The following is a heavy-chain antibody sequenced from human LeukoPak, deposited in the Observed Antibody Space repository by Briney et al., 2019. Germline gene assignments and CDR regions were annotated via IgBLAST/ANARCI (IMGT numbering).Heavy chain of an antibody. CDR1: GFTFSSYG. J-gene: IGHJ4*02. CDR2: ISGSGGST. D-gene: IGHD2-21*02. CDR3: AKVSSVVVTAIPPAFDY. Sequence: GGTLRLSCAASGFTFSSYGMSWVRQAPGKGLEWVSAISGSGGSTYYADSVKGRFTISRDNSKNTLYLQMNSLRAEDTAVYYCAKVSSVVVTAIPPAFDYWGQGTLVTVSS. V-gene: IGHV3-23*01.